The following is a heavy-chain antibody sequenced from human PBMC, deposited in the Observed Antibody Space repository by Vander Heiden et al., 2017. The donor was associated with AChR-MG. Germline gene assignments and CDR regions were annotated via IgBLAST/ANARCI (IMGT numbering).Heavy chain of an antibody. CDR1: GSNSRDYC. D-gene: IGHD3-10*01. V-gene: IGHV3-21*02. J-gene: IGHJ3*01. Sequence: DVRLVESGGGLVKPGGSLRLACETSGSNSRDYCVGWVRQAPGKGLEWVSSITKNGDNTYYADSLRGRFTISRDNAKSSLYLQLNSLRVEDTAVYYCARGFGSGINDGFNLWGQVTMVTVTS. CDR2: ITKNGDNT. CDR3: ARGFGSGINDGFNL.